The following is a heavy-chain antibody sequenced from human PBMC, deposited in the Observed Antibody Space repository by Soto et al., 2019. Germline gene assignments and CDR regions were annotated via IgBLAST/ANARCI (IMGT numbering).Heavy chain of an antibody. J-gene: IGHJ6*02. CDR3: ARDSGRFLEWLLQEYYYYGMDV. CDR2: ISYDGSNK. D-gene: IGHD3-3*01. Sequence: GGSLRLSCAASGFTFSSYAMHWVRQAPGKGLEWVAVISYDGSNKYYADSVKGRFTISRDNSKNTLYLQMNSLRAEDTAVYYCARDSGRFLEWLLQEYYYYGMDVWGQGTTVTGSS. CDR1: GFTFSSYA. V-gene: IGHV3-30-3*01.